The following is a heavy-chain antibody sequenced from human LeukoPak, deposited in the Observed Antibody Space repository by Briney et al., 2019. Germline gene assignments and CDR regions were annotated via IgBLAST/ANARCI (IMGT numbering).Heavy chain of an antibody. J-gene: IGHJ4*02. CDR2: IGGSGTAT. CDR1: GFTFSSYA. V-gene: IGHV3-23*01. CDR3: AKESGVVAAAFFEY. D-gene: IGHD2-2*01. Sequence: GGPLRLSCTASGFTFSSYAMSWVRQAPGKGLEWVSGIGGSGTATYYADSVKGRFTISRDTSKNTLYLQMNSLRAEDTAVYYCAKESGVVAAAFFEYWGQGTLVTVSS.